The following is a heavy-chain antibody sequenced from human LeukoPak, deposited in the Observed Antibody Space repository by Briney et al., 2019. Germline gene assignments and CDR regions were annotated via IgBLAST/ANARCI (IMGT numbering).Heavy chain of an antibody. CDR1: GGSISSYY. CDR2: VHHSGST. V-gene: IGHV4-59*12. Sequence: SETLSLTCTVSGGSISSYYWGWIRQAPGKGLEWIGSVHHSGSTNYNPSLKSRVANSVDTSKNQFSLTVSSVTAADTAVYYCTRDVPRSSGYPDNWGQGTLVTVSS. J-gene: IGHJ4*02. D-gene: IGHD3-22*01. CDR3: TRDVPRSSGYPDN.